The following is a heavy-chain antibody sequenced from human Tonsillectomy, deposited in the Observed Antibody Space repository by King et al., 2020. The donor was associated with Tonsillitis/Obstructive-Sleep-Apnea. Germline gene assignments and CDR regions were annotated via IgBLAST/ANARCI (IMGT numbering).Heavy chain of an antibody. Sequence: VQLVESGAEVKKPGDSLKISCKGSGYSFTNYWINWVRQMPGKGLEWMGVIYPGDSHTRYIPSFQGQGTISADKAIDTAYLQWSSLKASDNAMYYCARRGAVGAENWFDPWGQGTLVTVAS. V-gene: IGHV5-51*01. J-gene: IGHJ5*02. D-gene: IGHD6-19*01. CDR2: IYPGDSHT. CDR1: GYSFTNYW. CDR3: ARRGAVGAENWFDP.